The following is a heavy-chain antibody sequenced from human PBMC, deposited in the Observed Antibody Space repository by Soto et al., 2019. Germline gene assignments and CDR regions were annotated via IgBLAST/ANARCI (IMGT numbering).Heavy chain of an antibody. J-gene: IGHJ6*02. CDR3: TRVPQRGDNLYSESLDV. CDR1: GGSITSYY. CDR2: IFSTGPT. Sequence: QVQLQESGPGLVKPSETLSLTCTVSGGSITSYYWNWIRQPAGKGLEWIGRIFSTGPTSYHPSLRSRLTMYVDTSKSQFSLRLSSVTDADTAIYYCTRVPQRGDNLYSESLDVWGQGTTVTVS. V-gene: IGHV4-4*07. D-gene: IGHD2-15*01.